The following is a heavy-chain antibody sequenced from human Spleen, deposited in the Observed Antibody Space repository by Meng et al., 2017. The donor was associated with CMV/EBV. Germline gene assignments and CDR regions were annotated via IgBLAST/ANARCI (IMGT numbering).Heavy chain of an antibody. Sequence: SETLSLTCTVSGGSISSYYWSWIRQPPGKGLEWIGYIYYSGSTNYNPSLKSRVTISVDTSKNQFSLRLNSVTAADTAVYYCATHFDTTGYRSFDIWGQGTMVTVSS. D-gene: IGHD3-16*02. CDR3: ATHFDTTGYRSFDI. CDR1: GGSISSYY. V-gene: IGHV4-59*01. J-gene: IGHJ3*02. CDR2: IYYSGST.